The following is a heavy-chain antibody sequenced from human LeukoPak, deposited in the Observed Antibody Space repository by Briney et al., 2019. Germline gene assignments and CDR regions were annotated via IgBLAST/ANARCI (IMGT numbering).Heavy chain of an antibody. Sequence: SETLSLTCTVSGVSISSSNSYWGWIRQPPGKGLEWIGSIYYTGNTYYNASLKSQVSISIDTSKNQFSLRLTSVTAADTAVYYCARSPTKRVPEDYWGQGTLVTVSS. J-gene: IGHJ4*02. CDR2: IYYTGNT. CDR3: ARSPTKRVPEDY. V-gene: IGHV4-39*07. D-gene: IGHD2-2*01. CDR1: GVSISSSNSY.